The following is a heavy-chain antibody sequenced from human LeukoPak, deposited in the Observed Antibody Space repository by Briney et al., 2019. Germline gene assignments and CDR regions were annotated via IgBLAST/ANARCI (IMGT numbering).Heavy chain of an antibody. D-gene: IGHD1-26*01. J-gene: IGHJ4*02. CDR2: IYYSGST. CDR1: GGSISSYY. V-gene: IGHV4-59*13. CDR3: ARGTGGSYLL. Sequence: PSETLSLTCTVNGGSISSYYWSWIRQPPGKGLEWIGYIYYSGSTNYNPSLKSRVTISVDTSKNQFSLKLSSVTAADTAVYYCARGTGGSYLLWGQGTLVTVSS.